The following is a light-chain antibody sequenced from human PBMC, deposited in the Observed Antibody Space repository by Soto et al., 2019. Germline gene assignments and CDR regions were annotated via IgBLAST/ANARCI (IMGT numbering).Light chain of an antibody. Sequence: IVMTQSPATLSVSPGERATLSCRASQSVSSTFAWYQQKPGQAPRLLIYGASTRATGIPARFSGSGSGTEFTLTINSLQSEDFAVYYCQQYNNWPITFGQGTRLEIK. J-gene: IGKJ5*01. CDR3: QQYNNWPIT. CDR2: GAS. CDR1: QSVSST. V-gene: IGKV3-15*01.